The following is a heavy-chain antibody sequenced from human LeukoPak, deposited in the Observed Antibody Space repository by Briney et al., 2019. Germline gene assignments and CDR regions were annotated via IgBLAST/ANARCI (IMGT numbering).Heavy chain of an antibody. CDR3: ARELDVDTAMDY. Sequence: RPAETLCLTCTVSGFSISIGSDYLHWIRQPAGESLECIGRIYPSGRTNYNPSLKSRVTISVDTSKNQFSLTLSSVTAADTAVYYCARELDVDTAMDYWGQGTLVTVSS. V-gene: IGHV4-61*02. CDR2: IYPSGRT. CDR1: GFSISIGSDY. D-gene: IGHD5-18*01. J-gene: IGHJ4*02.